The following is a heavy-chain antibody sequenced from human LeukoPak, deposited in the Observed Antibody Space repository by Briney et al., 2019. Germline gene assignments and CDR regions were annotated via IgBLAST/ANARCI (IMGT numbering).Heavy chain of an antibody. J-gene: IGHJ3*02. D-gene: IGHD2-21*01. CDR1: GGTFSSYA. CDR2: IIPILGIA. V-gene: IGHV1-69*04. CDR3: ATNFGGPDAFDI. Sequence: EASVKVSCKASGGTFSSYAISWVRQAPGQGLEWMGRIIPILGIANYAQKFQGRVTITADKSTSTAYMELSSLRSEDTAVYYCATNFGGPDAFDIWGQGTMVTVSS.